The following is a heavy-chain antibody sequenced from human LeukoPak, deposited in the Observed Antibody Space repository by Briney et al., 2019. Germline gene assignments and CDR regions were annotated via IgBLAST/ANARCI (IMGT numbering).Heavy chain of an antibody. D-gene: IGHD4-23*01. CDR1: GFTFSSYA. J-gene: IGHJ6*03. V-gene: IGHV3-30-3*01. CDR3: ARAYGGNPSYYYYYMDV. CDR2: ISYDGSNK. Sequence: GRSLRLSCAASGFTFSSYAMHWVRQAPGKGLEWVAVISYDGSNKYYADSVKGRFTISRDNSKNTLYLQMNSLRAEDTAVYYCARAYGGNPSYYYYYMDVWGKGTTVTVSS.